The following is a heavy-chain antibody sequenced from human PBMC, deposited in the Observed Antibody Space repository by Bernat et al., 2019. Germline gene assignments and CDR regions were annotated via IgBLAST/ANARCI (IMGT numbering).Heavy chain of an antibody. CDR1: GFTFSGAA. V-gene: IGHV3-73*01. D-gene: IGHD3-22*01. CDR3: VRRRTDDSSGYFDY. Sequence: EVQLVESGGGLVQPGGSLKLSCAVSGFTFSGAAIHWVRQASGKGLEWVGRIRSKANSYAVAYAASVKGRFTISRDDSKNTAYLQMNSLQTEDTAVYYCVRRRTDDSSGYFDYWGQGTLVTVSS. J-gene: IGHJ4*02. CDR2: IRSKANSYAV.